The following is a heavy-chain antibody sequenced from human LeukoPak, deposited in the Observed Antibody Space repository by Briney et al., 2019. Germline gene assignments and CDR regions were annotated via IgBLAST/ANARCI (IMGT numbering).Heavy chain of an antibody. CDR1: GYTFTNNW. J-gene: IGHJ4*02. CDR2: INPTGTST. Sequence: ASVKVSCKTSGYTFTNNWMHWVRQAPGQGLEWVGVINPTGTSTLYAQNFQGRVTLTRDMSTTTDYMELRSLTSEDTAVYYCAKDRRAGSYDYWGQGTLVTVSS. D-gene: IGHD3-10*01. V-gene: IGHV1-46*01. CDR3: AKDRRAGSYDY.